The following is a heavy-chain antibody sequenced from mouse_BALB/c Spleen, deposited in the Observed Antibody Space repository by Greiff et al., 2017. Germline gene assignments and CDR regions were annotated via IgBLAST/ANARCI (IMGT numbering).Heavy chain of an antibody. CDR3: VRPSLCGDAMDY. J-gene: IGHJ4*01. CDR1: GFTFNTYA. D-gene: IGHD1-1*02. CDR2: IRSKSNNYAT. Sequence: EVKVVESGGGLVQPKGSLKLSCAASGFTFNTYAMNWVRQAPGKGLEWVARIRSKSNNYATYYADSVKDRFTISRDDSQSMLYLQMNNLKTEDTAMYYCVRPSLCGDAMDYWGQGTSVTVSS. V-gene: IGHV10-1*02.